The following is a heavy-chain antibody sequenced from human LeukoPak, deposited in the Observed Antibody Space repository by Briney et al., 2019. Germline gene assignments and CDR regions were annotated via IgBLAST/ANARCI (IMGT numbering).Heavy chain of an antibody. D-gene: IGHD1-1*01. V-gene: IGHV3-74*01. CDR3: ARDMGTTRLDL. J-gene: IGHJ5*02. Sequence: GGSLRLSCAASGFTFSSYWMHWVRQAPGKGLVWVSRINSDGSGTSYADSVKGRFTISRDNAKNTLYLQVSSLRADDTAVYYCARDMGTTRLDLWGQGTLVTVSS. CDR1: GFTFSSYW. CDR2: INSDGSGT.